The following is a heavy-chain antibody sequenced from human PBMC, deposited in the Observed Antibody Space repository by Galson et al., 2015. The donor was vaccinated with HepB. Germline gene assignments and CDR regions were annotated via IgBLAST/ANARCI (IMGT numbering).Heavy chain of an antibody. CDR1: GYTFTGYY. CDR2: INPSGGST. J-gene: IGHJ6*03. Sequence: SVKVSCKASGYTFTGYYMHWVRQAPGQGLEWMGIINPSGGSTSYAQKFQGRVTMTRDTSTSTIYMELSSLRSEDTAVYYCARDRLGSIPIVVVPAANAYYYYMDVWGKGTTVTVSS. D-gene: IGHD2-2*01. V-gene: IGHV1-46*01. CDR3: ARDRLGSIPIVVVPAANAYYYYMDV.